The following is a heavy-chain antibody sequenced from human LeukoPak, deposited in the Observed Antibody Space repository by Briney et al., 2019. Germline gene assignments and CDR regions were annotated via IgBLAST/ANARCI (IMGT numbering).Heavy chain of an antibody. J-gene: IGHJ5*02. CDR2: ISAYNGNT. D-gene: IGHD3-3*01. V-gene: IGHV1-18*01. CDR3: ARVDAREPITIFVPTRGNWFDP. CDR1: GYTFTNYG. Sequence: GASVKVSCKTSGYTFTNYGITWVRQAPGQGLEWMGWISAYNGNTNYAQELQGRVTMTTDTSTSTAYMDLRSLRSDDTAVYYCARVDAREPITIFVPTRGNWFDPWGQGTLVTVSS.